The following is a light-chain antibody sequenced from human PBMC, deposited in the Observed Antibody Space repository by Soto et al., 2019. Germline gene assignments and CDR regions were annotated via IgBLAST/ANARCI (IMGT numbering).Light chain of an antibody. CDR2: DAS. J-gene: IGKJ3*01. Sequence: EIVLTQSPATLSLSPGERATLSCRASQSINSYLAWYQQKPGQAPRLLIYDASSRATGIPARFSGSGSGTDFTLTISSLEPEDFAVYYCQQRTNWPPEITFGPGTKVDIK. V-gene: IGKV3-11*01. CDR1: QSINSY. CDR3: QQRTNWPPEIT.